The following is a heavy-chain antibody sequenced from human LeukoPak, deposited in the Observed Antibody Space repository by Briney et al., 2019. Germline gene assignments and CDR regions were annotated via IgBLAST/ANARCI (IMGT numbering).Heavy chain of an antibody. J-gene: IGHJ6*04. CDR1: GGSISSYY. D-gene: IGHD2-15*01. V-gene: IGHV4-59*01. Sequence: PSETLSLTCTVSGGSISSYYWSWIRQPPGKGLEWIGYIYNGGSTNYNPSLKSRVTTSVDTSKNQFSLKVIYVTAADTAVYYCARDRIRHCSGGSCYSSYAMDVWGKGTTVTVSS. CDR2: IYNGGST. CDR3: ARDRIRHCSGGSCYSSYAMDV.